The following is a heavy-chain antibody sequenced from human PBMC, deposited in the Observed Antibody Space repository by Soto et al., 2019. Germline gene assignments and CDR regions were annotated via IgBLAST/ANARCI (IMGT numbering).Heavy chain of an antibody. CDR1: GFTFSSYS. CDR2: ISSSSSYI. D-gene: IGHD2-15*01. CDR3: ARVGGYYYYYMDV. Sequence: EVQLVESGGGLVKPGGSLRLSCTASGFTFSSYSMNWVRQAPGKGLEWVSSISSSSSYIYYADSVKGRFTISRDNAKNSLYLQMNSLRAEDTAVYYCARVGGYYYYYMDVWGKGTTVTVSS. V-gene: IGHV3-21*01. J-gene: IGHJ6*03.